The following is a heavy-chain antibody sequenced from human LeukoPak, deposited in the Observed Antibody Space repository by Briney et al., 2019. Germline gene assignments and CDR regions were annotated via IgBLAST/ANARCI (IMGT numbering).Heavy chain of an antibody. CDR1: GFTFTSSA. CDR3: AAGVYDYVWGSYRPIRFDP. V-gene: IGHV1-58*02. J-gene: IGHJ5*02. D-gene: IGHD3-16*02. CDR2: IVVGSGNT. Sequence: SAKVSCKASGFTFTSSAMQWVRQARGQRLEWIGWIVVGSGNTNYAQKFQERVTITRDMSTSTAYMELSSLRSEDTAVYYCAAGVYDYVWGSYRPIRFDPWGQGTLVTVFS.